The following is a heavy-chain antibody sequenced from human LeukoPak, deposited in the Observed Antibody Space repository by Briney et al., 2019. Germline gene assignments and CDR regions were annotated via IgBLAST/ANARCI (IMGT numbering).Heavy chain of an antibody. D-gene: IGHD3-10*01. CDR2: INPNSGGT. CDR1: GYTFTGYY. Sequence: ASVKVSCKASGYTFTGYYMHWVRQAPGQGLEWMGWINPNSGGTNYAQKFQGRVTMTGDTSISTAYMELSRLRSDDTAVYYCARPYGSGSYYRNWFDPWGQGTLVTVSS. J-gene: IGHJ5*02. V-gene: IGHV1-2*02. CDR3: ARPYGSGSYYRNWFDP.